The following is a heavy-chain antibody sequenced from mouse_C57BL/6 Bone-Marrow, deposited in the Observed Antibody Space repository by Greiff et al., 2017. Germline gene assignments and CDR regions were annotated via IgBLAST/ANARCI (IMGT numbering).Heavy chain of an antibody. J-gene: IGHJ2*01. CDR3: ARERWVLGDFDY. V-gene: IGHV1-50*01. D-gene: IGHD2-3*01. CDR2: IDPSDSYT. CDR1: GYTFTSYW. Sequence: QVQLQQPGAELVKPGASVKLSCKASGYTFTSYWMQWVKQRPGQGLEWIGEIDPSDSYTNYNQKFKGKATLTVDKSSSTAYMRLSSLTSEDSAVYCCARERWVLGDFDYWGQGTTLTVSS.